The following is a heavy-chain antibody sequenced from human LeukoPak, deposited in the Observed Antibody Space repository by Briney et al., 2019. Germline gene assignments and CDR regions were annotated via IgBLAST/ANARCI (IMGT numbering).Heavy chain of an antibody. V-gene: IGHV3-7*01. CDR3: ARAPDIMATIYFDY. D-gene: IGHD5-12*01. J-gene: IGHJ4*02. Sequence: GGSLRLSCAASGFTFSSYSMQWVRQTPGKGLEWVANIKQDGSEKYYVDSVKGRFTISRDNAKNSLYLQMNSLRAEDTAVYYCARAPDIMATIYFDYWGQGTLVTVSS. CDR2: IKQDGSEK. CDR1: GFTFSSYS.